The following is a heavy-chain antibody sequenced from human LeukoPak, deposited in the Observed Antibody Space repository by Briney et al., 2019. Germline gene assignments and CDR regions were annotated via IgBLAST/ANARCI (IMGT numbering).Heavy chain of an antibody. CDR2: IMPLFGTA. D-gene: IGHD3-10*01. J-gene: IGHJ6*03. V-gene: IGHV1-69*13. CDR1: GGTFNNSA. Sequence: ASVKVSCKTSGGTFNNSAISWVRQAPGQGLEWLGGIMPLFGTAGYAQKFQGRVTITADESTSTAYMELSSLRSEDTAVYYCARDYYDYYYYMDVWGKGTTVTVSS. CDR3: ARDYYDYYYYMDV.